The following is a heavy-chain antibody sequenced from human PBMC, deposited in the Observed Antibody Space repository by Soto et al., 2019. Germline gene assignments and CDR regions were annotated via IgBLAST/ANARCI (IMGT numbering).Heavy chain of an antibody. Sequence: PXGSLRLSCAASGFTFSSYWMSWVRQAPGKGLEWVANIKQDGSGKYYVDPVKGRFTISRDNAKNSLYLQMNSLRAEDTAVYYCARDWGIAVDAFNYWSQGTLVTVSS. CDR1: GFTFSSYW. CDR3: ARDWGIAVDAFNY. CDR2: IKQDGSGK. J-gene: IGHJ4*02. V-gene: IGHV3-7*03. D-gene: IGHD6-19*01.